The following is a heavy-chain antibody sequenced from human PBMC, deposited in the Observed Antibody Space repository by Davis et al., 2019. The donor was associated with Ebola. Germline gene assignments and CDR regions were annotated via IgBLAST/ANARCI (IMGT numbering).Heavy chain of an antibody. J-gene: IGHJ6*02. V-gene: IGHV1-3*01. CDR3: ARDSGYCTGGVCYSPYYYGMDV. CDR2: INAGNGNT. CDR1: GYTFTSHA. D-gene: IGHD2-8*02. Sequence: ASVKVSCKASGYTFTSHAMHWVRQAPGQRLEWMGWINAGNGNTKYSQKFQGRVTMTTDTSTSTAYMELRSLRSDDTAVYYCARDSGYCTGGVCYSPYYYGMDVWGQGTTVTVSS.